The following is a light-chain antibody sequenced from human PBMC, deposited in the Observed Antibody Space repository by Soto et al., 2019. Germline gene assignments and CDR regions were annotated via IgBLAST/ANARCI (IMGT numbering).Light chain of an antibody. Sequence: DIQMTQSPSSLSASVGDRVTITCRASQSISSYLNWYQQKPGKAPKLLIYAASSLQSGVPSRFSGGGSGTDFTLTISSLQPEDFATYSCQQSYSTPTFGQGTKVEIK. V-gene: IGKV1-39*01. J-gene: IGKJ1*01. CDR2: AAS. CDR3: QQSYSTPT. CDR1: QSISSY.